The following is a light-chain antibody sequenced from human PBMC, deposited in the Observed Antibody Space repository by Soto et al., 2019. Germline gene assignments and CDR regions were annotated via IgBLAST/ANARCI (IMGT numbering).Light chain of an antibody. J-gene: IGKJ4*01. CDR2: SAS. Sequence: ETVMTQSPATLSASPGESATLSCRASQSVNSDLAWYQQIPGQAPRLLIYSASTGATGGPARFSGSESGTEFTLTISSLQSEDFAIYYCQQYNNWPLTFGGGTKVEI. CDR3: QQYNNWPLT. V-gene: IGKV3-15*01. CDR1: QSVNSD.